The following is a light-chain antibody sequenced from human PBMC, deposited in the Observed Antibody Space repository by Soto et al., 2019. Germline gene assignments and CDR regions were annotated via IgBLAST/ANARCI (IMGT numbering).Light chain of an antibody. V-gene: IGLV2-18*02. CDR1: SADVASYNR. Sequence: QSVLTQPPSVSGSPGQSVTISCTGASADVASYNRVSWYQQLPGTAPKLMIYEVSYRPSGVPDRFSGSKSGDTASLTISGLQAEDEADYYCSSFTTSNTWVFGGGTKLTVL. J-gene: IGLJ3*02. CDR3: SSFTTSNTWV. CDR2: EVS.